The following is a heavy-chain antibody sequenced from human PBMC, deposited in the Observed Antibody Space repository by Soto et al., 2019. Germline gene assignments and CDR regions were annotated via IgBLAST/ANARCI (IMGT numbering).Heavy chain of an antibody. CDR2: MSYDGTNK. V-gene: IGHV3-30-3*01. CDR3: ARDPSPYNSGWYGIDF. D-gene: IGHD6-19*01. CDR1: GFMFSAYA. Sequence: GGSLRLSCTASGFMFSAYAMLWVRQAPGKGLEWVAAMSYDGTNKYYADSLKGRFTISRDNSKNTLFLQMSSLTADDSAVYYCARDPSPYNSGWYGIDFWGLGTLVTVSS. J-gene: IGHJ4*01.